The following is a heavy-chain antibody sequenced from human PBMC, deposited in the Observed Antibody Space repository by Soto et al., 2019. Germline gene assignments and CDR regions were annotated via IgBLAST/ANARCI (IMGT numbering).Heavy chain of an antibody. CDR2: ISESGGAT. Sequence: GGSLRLSCAASGFTFSSYAMSWVRQAPGQGLEWVSAISESGGATYYPDSVKGRFTISRDNSKNTLYLQMNSLRAEDTAVYYCAKERHGGYDAFFDYWGQGTLVTVSS. J-gene: IGHJ4*02. D-gene: IGHD5-12*01. V-gene: IGHV3-23*01. CDR3: AKERHGGYDAFFDY. CDR1: GFTFSSYA.